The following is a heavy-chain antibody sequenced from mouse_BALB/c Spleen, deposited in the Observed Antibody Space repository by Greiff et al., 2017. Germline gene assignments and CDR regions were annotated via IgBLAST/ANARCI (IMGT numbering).Heavy chain of an antibody. D-gene: IGHD2-1*01. J-gene: IGHJ4*01. Sequence: EVMLVESGGGLVKPGGSLKLSCAASGFTFSSYAMSWVRQSPEKRLEWVAEISSGGSYTYYPDTVTGRFTISRDNAKNTLYLEMSSLRSEDTAMYYCARVGGNYFYAIDYWGQGTSVTVSS. CDR3: ARVGGNYFYAIDY. CDR1: GFTFSSYA. V-gene: IGHV5-9-4*01. CDR2: ISSGGSYT.